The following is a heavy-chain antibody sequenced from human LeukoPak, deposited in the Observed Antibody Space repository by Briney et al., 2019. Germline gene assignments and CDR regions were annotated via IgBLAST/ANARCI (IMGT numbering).Heavy chain of an antibody. CDR3: ATGYAAAEFDY. D-gene: IGHD6-13*01. CDR2: ISAYNGNT. Sequence: ASVKVSCKASGYTFTSYGISWVRQAPGQGLEWMGWISAYNGNTNYAQKLQGRVTMTTDTSTSTAYMELSSLRSEDTAVYYCATGYAAAEFDYWGQGTLVTVSS. J-gene: IGHJ4*02. V-gene: IGHV1-18*01. CDR1: GYTFTSYG.